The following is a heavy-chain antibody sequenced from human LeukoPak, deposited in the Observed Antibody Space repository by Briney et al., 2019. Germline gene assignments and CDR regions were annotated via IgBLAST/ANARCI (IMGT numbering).Heavy chain of an antibody. V-gene: IGHV1-46*01. CDR3: ARVSGMGELSVEVDY. J-gene: IGHJ4*02. D-gene: IGHD3-16*02. CDR1: GYTFTKYY. CDR2: INPIGGSA. Sequence: ASVKVSCKASGYTFTKYYIHWVRQAPGQGLEWMGKINPIGGSATHAQKFQGRVTMTRDTSTSTVYMELSSLKSEDTAVFYCARVSGMGELSVEVDYWGQGTLVTVSS.